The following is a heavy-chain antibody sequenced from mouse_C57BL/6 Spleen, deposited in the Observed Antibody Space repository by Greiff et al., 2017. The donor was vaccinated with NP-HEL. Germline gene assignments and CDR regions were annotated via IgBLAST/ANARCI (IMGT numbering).Heavy chain of an antibody. D-gene: IGHD1-1*01. J-gene: IGHJ1*03. CDR3: ASVSSYDYYDSSPYWYFDV. Sequence: ESGPGLVKPSQSMSLTCSVTGYSITSGYYWNWIRQFPGNKLEWMCYISYDGSNNYNPSLKNRISITRDTSKNQFFLKLYSMTTEDTATFYCASVSSYDYYDSSPYWYFDVWGTGTTVTVSS. V-gene: IGHV3-6*01. CDR2: ISYDGSN. CDR1: GYSITSGYY.